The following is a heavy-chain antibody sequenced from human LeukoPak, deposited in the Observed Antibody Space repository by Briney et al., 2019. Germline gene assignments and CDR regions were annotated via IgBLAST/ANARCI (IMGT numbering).Heavy chain of an antibody. D-gene: IGHD3-10*01. V-gene: IGHV4-39*01. Sequence: PSETLSLTCSASGGSISSSSYYWGWIRQPPGKGLEWIGSIYYSGSTYYNPSLKSRVTISVDTSKNQFSLKLSSVTAADTAVYYCARLGTVLLWFGESPPPDYWGQGTLVTVSS. CDR3: ARLGTVLLWFGESPPPDY. CDR2: IYYSGST. CDR1: GGSISSSSYY. J-gene: IGHJ4*02.